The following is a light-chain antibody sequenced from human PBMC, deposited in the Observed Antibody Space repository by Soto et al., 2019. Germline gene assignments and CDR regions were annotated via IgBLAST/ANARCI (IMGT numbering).Light chain of an antibody. Sequence: EVVLTQSPATLSLSPGERATLSCRASQSVNNYLAWYQLKPGQAPRLLIYDTSNRASGIPARFSGSGSGADFTLTISSLEPEDFAVYFCQQRYNWPPTWTFGQGTKVEIK. CDR1: QSVNNY. CDR2: DTS. V-gene: IGKV3-11*01. CDR3: QQRYNWPPTWT. J-gene: IGKJ1*01.